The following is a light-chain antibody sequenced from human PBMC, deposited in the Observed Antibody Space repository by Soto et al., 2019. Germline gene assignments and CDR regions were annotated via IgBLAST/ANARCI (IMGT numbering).Light chain of an antibody. CDR3: QKYNSAPLT. CDR1: LGISSY. Sequence: DVQMTQSPSSLSASVGDRVTITCRASLGISSYLAWYQQKPGKVPKVLISAASTLQSGVPSRFSGSGSGTDFTLTISSLQPEDAATYYCQKYNSAPLTFGGGTKVAIK. CDR2: AAS. V-gene: IGKV1-27*01. J-gene: IGKJ4*01.